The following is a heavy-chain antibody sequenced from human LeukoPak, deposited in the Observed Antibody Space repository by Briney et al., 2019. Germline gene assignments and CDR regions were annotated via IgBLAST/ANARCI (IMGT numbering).Heavy chain of an antibody. CDR1: GFTFSSYG. CDR2: ISYSSSTI. Sequence: GGSLRLFCAASGFTFSSYGMNWVRQAPGKGLEWVLYISYSSSTIYYADSVKGRFTISRDNAKNSLYLQMNSLRAEDTAVYYCARVNRMVPGYCSGGTCPGDYWGQGSLVTVSS. V-gene: IGHV3-48*01. J-gene: IGHJ4*02. D-gene: IGHD2-15*01. CDR3: ARVNRMVPGYCSGGTCPGDY.